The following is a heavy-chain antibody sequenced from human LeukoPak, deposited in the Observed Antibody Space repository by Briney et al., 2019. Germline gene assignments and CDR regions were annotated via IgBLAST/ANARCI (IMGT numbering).Heavy chain of an antibody. V-gene: IGHV1-8*03. CDR3: ARGLLTQIPDV. Sequence: ASVKVSCKASGYTFTGYYMHWVRQAPGQGLEWMGWMNPNSGNTGYAQKFQGRVTITRSTSISTAYMELSSLRSEDTAVYYCARGLLTQIPDVWGKGTTVTVSS. D-gene: IGHD4/OR15-4a*01. CDR1: GYTFTGYY. CDR2: MNPNSGNT. J-gene: IGHJ6*04.